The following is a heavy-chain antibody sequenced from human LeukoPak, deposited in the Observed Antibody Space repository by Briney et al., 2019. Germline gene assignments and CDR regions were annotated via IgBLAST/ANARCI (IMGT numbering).Heavy chain of an antibody. Sequence: GASVKVSCKAFGGSFSSEAISWVRQAPGQGLEWMGGIIPIFGTANYAQKFQGRVTITTDESTITAYMEVSSLRSEDTAVYYCGRKAGDCGGGSCYSIDYWGQGTLVTVSS. CDR2: IIPIFGTA. CDR1: GGSFSSEA. D-gene: IGHD2-15*01. J-gene: IGHJ4*02. V-gene: IGHV1-69*05. CDR3: GRKAGDCGGGSCYSIDY.